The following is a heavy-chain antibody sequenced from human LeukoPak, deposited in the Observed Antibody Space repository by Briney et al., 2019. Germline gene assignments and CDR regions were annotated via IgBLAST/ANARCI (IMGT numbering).Heavy chain of an antibody. CDR3: ARVKGATVVKSYYYYGMDV. Sequence: GGSLRLSCAASGFTFSSYWMSWVRQAPGKGLEWVANIKQDGSEKYYVDSVKGRFTISRDSAKNSLYLQMNSLRAEDTAVYYCARVKGATVVKSYYYYGMDVWGQGTTVTVSS. CDR1: GFTFSSYW. J-gene: IGHJ6*02. D-gene: IGHD4-23*01. CDR2: IKQDGSEK. V-gene: IGHV3-7*01.